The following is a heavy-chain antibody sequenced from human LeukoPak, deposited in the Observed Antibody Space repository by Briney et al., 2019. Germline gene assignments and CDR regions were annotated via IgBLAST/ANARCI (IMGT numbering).Heavy chain of an antibody. J-gene: IGHJ4*02. CDR3: ASGAGGRTPLNY. CDR2: IYYSGST. D-gene: IGHD4-23*01. V-gene: IGHV4-39*01. Sequence: PSETLSLTCTVSGGSIRSSTYYWGWIRQPPGKGLEWIGSIYYSGSTYYNPSLKSRVTISVDTSKNQFSLKLSSVTAADTAVFYCASGAGGRTPLNYWGQGTLVTVSS. CDR1: GGSIRSSTYY.